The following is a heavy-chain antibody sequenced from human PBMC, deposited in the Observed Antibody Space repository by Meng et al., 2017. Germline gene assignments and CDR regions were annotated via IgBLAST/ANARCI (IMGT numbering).Heavy chain of an antibody. CDR3: ARGGCSSTSCYAGGVGWFDP. D-gene: IGHD2-2*01. V-gene: IGHV1-46*01. J-gene: IGHJ5*02. Sequence: ASVNVSCKPSGYTFTRYYMHWVRQAPGQGLEWMGIINPSGGSTSYGQKFQGRVNMTRDTSTSTGYMELSSLRSEDTAVYYCARGGCSSTSCYAGGVGWFDPWGQGTLITVSS. CDR1: GYTFTRYY. CDR2: INPSGGST.